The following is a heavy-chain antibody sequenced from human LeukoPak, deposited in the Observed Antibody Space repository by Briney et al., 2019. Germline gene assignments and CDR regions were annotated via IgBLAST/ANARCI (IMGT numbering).Heavy chain of an antibody. CDR3: ARTFQVSSWYGLGYYMDV. D-gene: IGHD6-13*01. Sequence: SETLSLTCAVYGGSFSGYYWSWIRQPPGKGLEWIGEINHSGSTNYNPSLKSRVTISVYTSKNQFSLKLSSVTAADTAVYYCARTFQVSSWYGLGYYMDVWGKGTTVTISS. CDR2: INHSGST. V-gene: IGHV4-34*01. J-gene: IGHJ6*03. CDR1: GGSFSGYY.